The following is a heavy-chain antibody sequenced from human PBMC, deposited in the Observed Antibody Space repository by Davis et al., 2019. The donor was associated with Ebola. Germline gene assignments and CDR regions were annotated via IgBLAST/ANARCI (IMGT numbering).Heavy chain of an antibody. CDR3: ARDLITGTTLAFDI. V-gene: IGHV4-34*01. Sequence: PGGSLRLSCAVYGGSFSGYYWSWIRQPPGKGLEWIGEINHSGSTNYNPSLKSRVTISVDTSKNQFSLKLSSVTAADTAVYYCARDLITGTTLAFDIWGQGTMVTVSS. CDR1: GGSFSGYY. D-gene: IGHD1-7*01. J-gene: IGHJ3*02. CDR2: INHSGST.